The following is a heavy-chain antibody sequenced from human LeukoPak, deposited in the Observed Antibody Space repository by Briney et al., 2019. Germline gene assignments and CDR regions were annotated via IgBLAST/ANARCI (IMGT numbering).Heavy chain of an antibody. CDR1: GGSISSYY. D-gene: IGHD4-17*01. CDR2: LYYSGST. V-gene: IGHV4-59*01. J-gene: IGHJ4*02. CDR3: ARGRYNDYGFDY. Sequence: SETLSLTCTVSGGSISSYYWSWIRQPPEKELEWIGYLYYSGSTNYNPSFKSRVTMSVDTSKNQFSLRLNSMTAADTAVYFCARGRYNDYGFDYWGQGTLVTVSS.